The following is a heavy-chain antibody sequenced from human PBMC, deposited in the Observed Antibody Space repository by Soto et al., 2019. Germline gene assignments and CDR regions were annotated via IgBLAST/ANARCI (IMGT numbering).Heavy chain of an antibody. J-gene: IGHJ6*02. Sequence: QVQLVQSGAEVKKPGSSVKVSCKASGGTFSSYAISWVRQAPGQGLEWMGGIIPIFGTANYAQKFQGRVTFTADESTSTAYMELSSLRSEDTAVYYCATSPGYCSSTSCYAPLNYYYGMDVWGQGTTVTVSS. D-gene: IGHD2-2*01. V-gene: IGHV1-69*01. CDR2: IIPIFGTA. CDR1: GGTFSSYA. CDR3: ATSPGYCSSTSCYAPLNYYYGMDV.